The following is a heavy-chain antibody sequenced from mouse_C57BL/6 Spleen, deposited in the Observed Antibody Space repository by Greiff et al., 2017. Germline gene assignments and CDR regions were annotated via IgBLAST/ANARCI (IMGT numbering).Heavy chain of an antibody. D-gene: IGHD2-10*02. CDR2: SRNKANDYTT. V-gene: IGHV7-1*01. CDR1: GFTFSDFY. J-gene: IGHJ3*01. Sequence: EVKLVDSGGGLVQSGRSLRLSCATSGFTFSDFYMEWVRQAPGKGLDWIAASRNKANDYTTEYSASVKGRFIVSRDTSQSILHLQMNALRAEDTAIYYCSRDAGYGNWFAYWGQGTLVTVSA. CDR3: SRDAGYGNWFAY.